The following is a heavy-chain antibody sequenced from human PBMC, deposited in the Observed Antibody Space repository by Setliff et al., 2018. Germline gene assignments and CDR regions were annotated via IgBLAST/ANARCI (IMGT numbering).Heavy chain of an antibody. Sequence: PGGSLRLSCAASGFTFSSYAMSWVRQAPGKGLEWVSAISGSGVSTYYADSVKGRFTISRDNSKNTLYLQMNSLRAEDTAVYYCARDYLRSNYDFWSGPPNWFDPWGQGTLVTAPQ. CDR3: ARDYLRSNYDFWSGPPNWFDP. D-gene: IGHD3-3*01. V-gene: IGHV3-23*01. CDR1: GFTFSSYA. CDR2: ISGSGVST. J-gene: IGHJ5*02.